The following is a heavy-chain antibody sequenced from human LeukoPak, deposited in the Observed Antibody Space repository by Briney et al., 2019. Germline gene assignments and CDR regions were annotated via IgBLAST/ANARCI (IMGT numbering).Heavy chain of an antibody. CDR1: GGSFSGYY. CDR3: ARAKDTAMVSTAFDI. Sequence: SETLSLTCAVYGGSFSGYYWSWTRQPPGKGLEWIGEINHSGSTNYNPSLKSRVTISVDTSKNQFSLKLSSVTAADTAVYYCARAKDTAMVSTAFDIWGQGTMVTVSS. CDR2: INHSGST. V-gene: IGHV4-34*01. D-gene: IGHD5-18*01. J-gene: IGHJ3*02.